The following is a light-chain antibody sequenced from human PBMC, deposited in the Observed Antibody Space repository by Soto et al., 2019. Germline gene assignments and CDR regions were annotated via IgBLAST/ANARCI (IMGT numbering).Light chain of an antibody. Sequence: QSVLTQSASVSGSPGQSITISCTGTSSDIGGYNYVSWYQQHPDKAPKLMIFEVSNRPSGVSNRFSGSKSGNTASLTISGRLPEDEADYYCSSYTTSSTVAFGGGTKVTVL. J-gene: IGLJ2*01. CDR3: SSYTTSSTVA. V-gene: IGLV2-14*01. CDR2: EVS. CDR1: SSDIGGYNY.